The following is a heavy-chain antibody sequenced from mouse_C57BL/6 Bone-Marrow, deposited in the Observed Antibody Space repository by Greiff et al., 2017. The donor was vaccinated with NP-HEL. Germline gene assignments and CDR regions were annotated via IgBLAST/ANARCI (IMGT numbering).Heavy chain of an antibody. J-gene: IGHJ4*01. Sequence: QVQLQQSGPGLVQPSQSLSITCTVSGFSLTSYGVHWVRQSPGKGLEWLGVIWRGGSTDYNAAFISRLSISKDNSKSQVFFKMNSLQADDTDIYYCARICYGSTSAMDYWGQGTSVTVSS. CDR2: IWRGGST. CDR3: ARICYGSTSAMDY. CDR1: GFSLTSYG. D-gene: IGHD1-1*01. V-gene: IGHV2-2*01.